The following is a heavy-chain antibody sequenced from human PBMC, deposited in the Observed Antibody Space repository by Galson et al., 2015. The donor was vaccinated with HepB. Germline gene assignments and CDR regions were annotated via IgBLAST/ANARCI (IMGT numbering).Heavy chain of an antibody. V-gene: IGHV3-30*04. CDR3: ASTYGSGSPPVGWFDP. J-gene: IGHJ5*02. D-gene: IGHD3-10*01. CDR2: ISYDGSNK. Sequence: SLRLSCEASGFTFSSYAMHWVRQAPGKGLEWVAVISYDGSNKYYADSVKGRFTISRDNSKNTLYLEMNSLRAEDTAVYYCASTYGSGSPPVGWFDPWGQGTLVTVSS. CDR1: GFTFSSYA.